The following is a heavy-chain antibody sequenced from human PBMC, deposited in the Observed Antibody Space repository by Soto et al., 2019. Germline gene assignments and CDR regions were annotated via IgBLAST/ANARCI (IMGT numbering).Heavy chain of an antibody. Sequence: GGSLRLSCAASGFTFSSYATSWVRQAPGKGLEWVSAISGSGGSTYYADSVKGRFTISRDNSKNTLYLQMNSLRAEDTAVYYCARKGRWMAGVYYYYGMDVWGQGTTVTVSS. CDR1: GFTFSSYA. D-gene: IGHD2-2*03. V-gene: IGHV3-23*01. J-gene: IGHJ6*02. CDR3: ARKGRWMAGVYYYYGMDV. CDR2: ISGSGGST.